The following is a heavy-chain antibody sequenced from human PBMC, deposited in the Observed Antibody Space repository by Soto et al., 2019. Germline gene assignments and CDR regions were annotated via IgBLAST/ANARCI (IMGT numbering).Heavy chain of an antibody. CDR1: GFTFSDYA. CDR3: ARGSGYYGSGSYYNVIDY. D-gene: IGHD3-10*01. Sequence: PGGSLRLSCAASGFTFSDYAMHWVRQAPGKGLEWVAVIWNDGSNEYYADSVKGRFIISRDNSKNTLYLLMNSLRAEDTAVFYCARGSGYYGSGSYYNVIDYWGQGTLVTVSS. CDR2: IWNDGSNE. V-gene: IGHV3-33*01. J-gene: IGHJ4*02.